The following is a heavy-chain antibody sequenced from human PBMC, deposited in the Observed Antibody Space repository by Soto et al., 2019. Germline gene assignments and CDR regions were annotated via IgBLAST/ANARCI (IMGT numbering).Heavy chain of an antibody. D-gene: IGHD3-22*01. J-gene: IGHJ4*02. CDR1: GYTFTSYG. CDR3: ARSYYYDSSGYFDY. CDR2: ISAYNGST. V-gene: IGHV1-18*01. Sequence: ASVKVSCQASGYTFTSYGISWVRQAPGQGLEWMGWISAYNGSTSYAQKFQGRVTMTRDTSTSTVYMELSSLRSEDTAVYYCARSYYYDSSGYFDYWGQGTLVTVS.